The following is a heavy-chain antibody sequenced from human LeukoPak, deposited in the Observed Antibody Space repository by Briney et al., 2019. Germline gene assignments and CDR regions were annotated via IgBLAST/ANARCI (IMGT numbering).Heavy chain of an antibody. CDR1: GYSISSGYY. CDR2: IYHSGST. V-gene: IGHV4-38-2*02. CDR3: ARDWDTSSGWYYFDY. Sequence: LETLSLTCTVSGYSISSGYYWGWIRQPPGKGLEWIGSIYHSGSTYYNPSLKSRVTISVDTSKNQFSLKLSSVTAADTAVYYCARDWDTSSGWYYFDYWGQGTLVTVSS. J-gene: IGHJ4*02. D-gene: IGHD6-19*01.